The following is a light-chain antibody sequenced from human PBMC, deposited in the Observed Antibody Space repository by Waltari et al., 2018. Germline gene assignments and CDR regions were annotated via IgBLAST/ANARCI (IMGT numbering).Light chain of an antibody. Sequence: QSALTQPPSASGSLGQSVTNSCTGTRRDVGRYNYVSWYQHHPGKGPKRLIYEVTKRPSGVPDRVSGSRSGNTASLTVSGLQAEDEADYYCTSYTGSNLVFGGGTKLTVL. V-gene: IGLV2-8*01. J-gene: IGLJ3*02. CDR1: RRDVGRYNY. CDR3: TSYTGSNLV. CDR2: EVT.